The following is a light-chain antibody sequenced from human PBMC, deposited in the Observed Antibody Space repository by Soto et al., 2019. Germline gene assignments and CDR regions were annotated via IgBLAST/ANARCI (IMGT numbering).Light chain of an antibody. CDR1: SSDVGGYNY. V-gene: IGLV2-11*01. Sequence: QSALTQPRSVSGSPGQSVAISCAGTSSDVGGYNYVSWYQQHPGKAPKLMIYDVTKRPSGVPDRFSGSKSGNTASLTISGLQAEDGADYYCNSYAGSYTLYVFGTGTKLTV. CDR2: DVT. CDR3: NSYAGSYTLYV. J-gene: IGLJ1*01.